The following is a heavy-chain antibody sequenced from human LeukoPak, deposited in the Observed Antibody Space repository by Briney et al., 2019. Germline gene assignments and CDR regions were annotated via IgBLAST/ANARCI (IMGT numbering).Heavy chain of an antibody. J-gene: IGHJ4*02. CDR2: IYYSGST. CDR1: GGSISSYY. Sequence: SGTLSLTCTVSGGSISSYYWSWIRQPPGKGLEWIGYIYYSGSTNYNPSLKSRVTISVDTSKNQFSLKLSSVTAADTAVYYCARGRVVVMDFDYWGQGTLVTVSS. CDR3: ARGRVVVMDFDY. D-gene: IGHD3-22*01. V-gene: IGHV4-59*01.